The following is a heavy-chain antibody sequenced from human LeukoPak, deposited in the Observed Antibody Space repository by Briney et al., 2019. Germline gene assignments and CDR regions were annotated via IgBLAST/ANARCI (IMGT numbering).Heavy chain of an antibody. Sequence: SETLSLTCTVSGGSISSSSYYWGWIRQPPGKGLEWIGSMPYSGSTYYNPSLKSRVTIAVDTSKTQSSLKLSSVTAADTAVYYCARFYTTSQYGSGYMDVWGKGTTVTVSS. J-gene: IGHJ6*03. CDR1: GGSISSSSYY. D-gene: IGHD3-10*01. V-gene: IGHV4-39*01. CDR3: ARFYTTSQYGSGYMDV. CDR2: MPYSGST.